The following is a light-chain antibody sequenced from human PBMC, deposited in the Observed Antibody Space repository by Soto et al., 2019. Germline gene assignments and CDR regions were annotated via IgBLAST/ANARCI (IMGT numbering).Light chain of an antibody. CDR3: QQRSNWPPIT. J-gene: IGKJ5*01. CDR2: GAS. V-gene: IGKV3-11*01. Sequence: EIVLTQSPGTLSLSPGERATLSCSASQSVSSNLAWYQQKPGQAPRLLIYGASTRATGIPARFSGSGSGTDFTLTIDNLEPEDFAIYYCQQRSNWPPITFGQGTRLEIK. CDR1: QSVSSN.